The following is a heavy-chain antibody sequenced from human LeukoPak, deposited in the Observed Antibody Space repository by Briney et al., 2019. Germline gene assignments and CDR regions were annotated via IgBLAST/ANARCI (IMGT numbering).Heavy chain of an antibody. J-gene: IGHJ4*02. V-gene: IGHV3-30*04. Sequence: PGGSLRLSCAASGFTFSSYAVHWVRQAPGKGLEWVAVISYDGSNKYYADSVKGRFTISRDNSKNTLYLQMNSLRAEDAAVYYCARASLSHYDFWSGYSFDYWGQGTLVTVSS. CDR1: GFTFSSYA. D-gene: IGHD3-3*01. CDR2: ISYDGSNK. CDR3: ARASLSHYDFWSGYSFDY.